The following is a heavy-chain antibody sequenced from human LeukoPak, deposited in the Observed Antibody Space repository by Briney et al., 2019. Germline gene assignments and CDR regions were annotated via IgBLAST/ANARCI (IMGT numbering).Heavy chain of an antibody. V-gene: IGHV4-39*01. D-gene: IGHD5-12*01. J-gene: IGHJ5*01. CDR3: VRHDGRGGATMGAFDS. CDR1: AGSFISSSHH. CDR2: VYYGRTT. Sequence: PSETLSLTCTVSAGSFISSSHHWGWIRQSPGKGLEWIGSVYYGRTTYYNPSLDGRVTVSLDTSANQFSLQLNSVTAADTAVYYCVRHDGRGGATMGAFDSWGQGCLVTVSS.